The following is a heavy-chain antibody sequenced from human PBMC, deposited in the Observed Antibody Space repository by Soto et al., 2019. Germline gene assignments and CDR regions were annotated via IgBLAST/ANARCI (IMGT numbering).Heavy chain of an antibody. J-gene: IGHJ4*02. V-gene: IGHV3-23*01. CDR2: ISGSGGST. CDR1: GFTFSSYA. CDR3: AKALPSFGVVTTNIFDY. D-gene: IGHD3-3*01. Sequence: HPGGSLRLSCAASGFTFSSYAMSWVRQAPGKGLEWVSAISGSGGSTYYADSVKGRFTISRDNSKNTLYLQMNSLRAEDTAVYYCAKALPSFGVVTTNIFDYWGQGTLVTVS.